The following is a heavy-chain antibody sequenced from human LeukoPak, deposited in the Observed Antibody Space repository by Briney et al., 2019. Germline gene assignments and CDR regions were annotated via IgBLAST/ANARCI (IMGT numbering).Heavy chain of an antibody. Sequence: ASVKVSCKAPGYTFKNYDINWVRQATGQGLEWMGWMNPNSGNTGFAQKFQDRVSMTRDTSINTAHMELTSLRSGDTAVYYCARATPGGLHGYSFDYWGQGTVVTVYS. CDR2: MNPNSGNT. V-gene: IGHV1-8*02. CDR1: GYTFKNYD. D-gene: IGHD5-24*01. CDR3: ARATPGGLHGYSFDY. J-gene: IGHJ4*02.